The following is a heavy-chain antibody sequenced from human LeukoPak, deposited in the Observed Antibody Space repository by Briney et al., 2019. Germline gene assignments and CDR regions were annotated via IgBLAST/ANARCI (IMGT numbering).Heavy chain of an antibody. J-gene: IGHJ4*02. D-gene: IGHD2/OR15-2a*01. CDR1: GFSLSTSGVG. Sequence: SGPTLAKLTQTLTLTGTIFGFSLSTSGVGVGWIRQPPGKALEWLALIYWNDNKRYSPSLKSRLTITTDTSKNQVVLTMTNVDPVDTATYHGAHTGSPPSIVLPVTLDYWGQGTLVTVSS. CDR2: IYWNDNK. V-gene: IGHV2-5*01. CDR3: AHTGSPPSIVLPVTLDY.